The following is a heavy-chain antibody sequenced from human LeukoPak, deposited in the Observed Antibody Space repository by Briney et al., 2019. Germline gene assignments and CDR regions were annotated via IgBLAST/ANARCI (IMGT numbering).Heavy chain of an antibody. D-gene: IGHD1-14*01. CDR1: GGSFSGYY. Sequence: PSETLSLTCAVYGGSFSGYYWSWIRQPPGKGLEWIGEINHSGSTNYNPSLKSRVTISVDTSKNQFSLKLSSVTAADTAVYYCARYGVKKTGAFDIWGQGTMVTVSS. CDR3: ARYGVKKTGAFDI. V-gene: IGHV4-34*01. CDR2: INHSGST. J-gene: IGHJ3*02.